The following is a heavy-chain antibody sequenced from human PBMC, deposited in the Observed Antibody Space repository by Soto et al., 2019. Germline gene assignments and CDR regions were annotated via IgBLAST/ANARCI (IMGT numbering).Heavy chain of an antibody. CDR3: AKDRVEVDTAMVFDY. Sequence: HPGGSLRLSCAASGFTFSSYGMHWVRQAPGKGLEWVAVISYDGSNKYYADSVKGRFTISRDNSKNTLYLQMNSLRAEDTAVYYCAKDRVEVDTAMVFDYWGQGTLVTVSS. D-gene: IGHD5-18*01. CDR2: ISYDGSNK. J-gene: IGHJ4*02. V-gene: IGHV3-30*18. CDR1: GFTFSSYG.